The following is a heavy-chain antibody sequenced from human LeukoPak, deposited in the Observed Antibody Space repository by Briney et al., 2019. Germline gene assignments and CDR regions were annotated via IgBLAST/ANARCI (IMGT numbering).Heavy chain of an antibody. CDR1: GGSISSYY. J-gene: IGHJ4*02. D-gene: IGHD1-26*01. V-gene: IGHV4-59*01. CDR3: ARSLRGRSYYFDY. Sequence: SETLSLTCTVPGGSISSYYWSWIRQPPGKGLEWIGYIYYSGSTNYNPSLKSRVTIPVDTSKNQFSLKLSSVTAADTAVYYCARSLRGRSYYFDYWGQGTLVTVSS. CDR2: IYYSGST.